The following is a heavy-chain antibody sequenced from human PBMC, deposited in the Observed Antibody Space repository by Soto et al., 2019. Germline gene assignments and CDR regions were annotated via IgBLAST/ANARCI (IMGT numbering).Heavy chain of an antibody. CDR3: ARNGSYYDFWSGYYFGGGMDV. Sequence: QVQLQQWGAGLLKPSETLSLTCAVYGGSFSGYYWSWIRQPPGKGLDWIGEINHSGSTNYNPSLKRRVTISVDTSKNQLSLKRSSVTAADTAVYYCARNGSYYDFWSGYYFGGGMDVWGQGTTVTVSS. CDR1: GGSFSGYY. J-gene: IGHJ6*02. D-gene: IGHD3-3*01. CDR2: INHSGST. V-gene: IGHV4-34*01.